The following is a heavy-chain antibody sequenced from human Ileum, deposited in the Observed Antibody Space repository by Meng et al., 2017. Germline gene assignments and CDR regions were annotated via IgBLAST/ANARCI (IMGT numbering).Heavy chain of an antibody. CDR2: IYYGGST. V-gene: IGHV4-39*01. Sequence: QLRLQEPGPGLVKPSETLPLTCSVSSGSFTNNNYYWVWIRRPPGKGLEWIGSIYYGGSTYYNPSLKSRVTISVDTSTNQFSLKLISVTAADTAVYYCARRAHYGDPPRWGQGTLVTVSS. J-gene: IGHJ4*02. CDR3: ARRAHYGDPPR. D-gene: IGHD4-17*01. CDR1: SGSFTNNNYY.